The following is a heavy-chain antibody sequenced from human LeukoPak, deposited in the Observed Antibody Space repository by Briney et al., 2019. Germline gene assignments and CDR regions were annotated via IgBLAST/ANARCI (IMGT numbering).Heavy chain of an antibody. D-gene: IGHD3-10*01. CDR2: IKQDGSEK. CDR3: ATDSYVSGSYYRLFY. V-gene: IGHV3-7*01. CDR1: GFTFSSYW. J-gene: IGHJ4*02. Sequence: GGSLRLSCAASGFTFSSYWMSWVRQAPGKGLEWVANIKQDGSEKYYVDSVKGRFTISRDNAKNSLYLQMNNLRAEDTAIYYCATDSYVSGSYYRLFYWGQGTLVTVSS.